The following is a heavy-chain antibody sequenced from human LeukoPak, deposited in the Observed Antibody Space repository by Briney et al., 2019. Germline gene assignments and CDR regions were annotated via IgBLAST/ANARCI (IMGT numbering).Heavy chain of an antibody. J-gene: IGHJ4*02. CDR3: ARDDIPVI. V-gene: IGHV3-53*01. D-gene: IGHD2-15*01. Sequence: PGGSLRLSCAASGFSVSDYYMNWVRQAPGKGLEWVSFIYSDGRTYYADPVKGRFTISRDNSRNTLYLQMNSLRVEDTAVYYCARDDIPVIWGQGTLVTVSS. CDR2: IYSDGRT. CDR1: GFSVSDYY.